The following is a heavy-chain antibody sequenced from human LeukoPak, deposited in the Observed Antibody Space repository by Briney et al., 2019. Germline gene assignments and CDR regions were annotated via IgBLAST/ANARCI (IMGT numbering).Heavy chain of an antibody. D-gene: IGHD3-16*01. CDR3: ARAGLGRFLRILDY. CDR2: IYYSGST. V-gene: IGHV4-30-4*08. Sequence: SETLSLTCTVSGASLTSSSYSWGWTRQPPGKGLEWIGYIYYSGSTYYNPSLKSRVTISVDTSKNQFSLKLSSVTAADTAVYYCARAGLGRFLRILDYWGQGTLVTVSS. J-gene: IGHJ4*02. CDR1: GASLTSSSYS.